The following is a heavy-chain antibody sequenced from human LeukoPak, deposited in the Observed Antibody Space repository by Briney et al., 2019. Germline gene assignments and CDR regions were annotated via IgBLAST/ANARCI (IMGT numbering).Heavy chain of an antibody. CDR3: ARSGTYSSGWYHFGF. CDR1: GGSISSYY. Sequence: SETLSLTCTVSGGSISSYYWSWIRQPPGKGLEWIGYIYYSGSTNYNPSLTSRVTISVDTSKNQFSLKLSSVTAADTAVYYCARSGTYSSGWYHFGFWGQGTLVTVSS. CDR2: IYYSGST. V-gene: IGHV4-59*01. J-gene: IGHJ4*02. D-gene: IGHD6-19*01.